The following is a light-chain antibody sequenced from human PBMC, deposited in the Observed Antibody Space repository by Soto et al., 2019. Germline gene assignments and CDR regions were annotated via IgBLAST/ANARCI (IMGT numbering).Light chain of an antibody. Sequence: QSVLTQPPSVSVAPGQKVTISCSGSSSNIGNNYVSWYQQLPGTAPKLLIYENNKRPSGIPDRFSGSKSGTSATLGITGHQTGDEADYYCGTWDSSLSAGRVFGTGTSSPS. V-gene: IGLV1-51*02. CDR1: SSNIGNNY. CDR2: ENN. CDR3: GTWDSSLSAGRV. J-gene: IGLJ1*01.